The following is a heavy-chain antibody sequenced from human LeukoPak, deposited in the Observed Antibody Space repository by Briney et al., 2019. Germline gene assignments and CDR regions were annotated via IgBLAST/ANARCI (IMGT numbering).Heavy chain of an antibody. CDR2: IKQDGSAK. CDR1: GFTFNRYW. J-gene: IGHJ4*02. CDR3: ARALAGGPDY. Sequence: GGSLRLSCAASGFTFNRYWMSWVRQAPGKELQWVANIKQDGSAKYYVDSVKGRFTISRDNAKNSLYLQMNSLRAEDTAVYYCARALAGGPDYWGQGTLVTVSS. V-gene: IGHV3-7*01. D-gene: IGHD2-15*01.